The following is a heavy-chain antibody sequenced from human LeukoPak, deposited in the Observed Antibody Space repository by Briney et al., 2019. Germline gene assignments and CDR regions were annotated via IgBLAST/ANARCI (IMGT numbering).Heavy chain of an antibody. CDR1: GGSISTCRYY. Sequence: SETLSLTCTVAGGSISTCRYYWGWIRQPPGMGLEWIGNFCYSGNAYYNPSLKSRVTMSVDTSKKQFSLNLTSVTAADTAVYYCARLSPYLGSGSSAFPDDYWGQGTLVTVSS. CDR3: ARLSPYLGSGSSAFPDDY. D-gene: IGHD3-10*01. J-gene: IGHJ4*02. V-gene: IGHV4-39*01. CDR2: FCYSGNA.